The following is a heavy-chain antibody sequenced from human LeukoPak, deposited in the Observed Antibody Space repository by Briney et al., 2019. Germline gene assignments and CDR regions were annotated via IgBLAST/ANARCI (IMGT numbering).Heavy chain of an antibody. CDR3: ARDSDSSSRYMDYFDY. V-gene: IGHV3-21*01. Sequence: GGSLRLSCAASGFTFTTYAMNWVSQAPGKGLEWVSSISSTGRHINYADSMKGRFTISRDNAKNSLYLQMNNLRAEDTAVYYCARDSDSSSRYMDYFDYWGQGALVTVSS. CDR1: GFTFTTYA. D-gene: IGHD3-22*01. J-gene: IGHJ4*02. CDR2: ISSTGRHI.